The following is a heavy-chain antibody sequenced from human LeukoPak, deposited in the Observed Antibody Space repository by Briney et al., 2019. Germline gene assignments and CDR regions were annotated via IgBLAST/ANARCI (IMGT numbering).Heavy chain of an antibody. J-gene: IGHJ4*02. D-gene: IGHD5-18*01. V-gene: IGHV4-34*01. CDR2: INHSGST. CDR3: ARGADTADDY. Sequence: SETLSLTCAVYGGSFSGYYWSWIRQPPGKGLEWIGEINHSGSTNYNPSLKSRVTISVDTSKNQFSLKLSSMTAADTAVYYCARGADTADDYWGQGTLVTVSS. CDR1: GGSFSGYY.